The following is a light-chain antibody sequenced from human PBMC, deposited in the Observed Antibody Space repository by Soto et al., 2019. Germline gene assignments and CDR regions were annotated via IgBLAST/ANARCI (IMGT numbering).Light chain of an antibody. Sequence: QSALTQPRSVSGSPGQSVTISCTGTSSDVGGYNYVSWYQHHPGKAPKFMIYEVNKRPSGVPDRFSGSKSGNTASLTISGLQAEDEGDYYCCSYAGNYVVFGGGTQLTVL. J-gene: IGLJ2*01. CDR1: SSDVGGYNY. V-gene: IGLV2-11*01. CDR2: EVN. CDR3: CSYAGNYVV.